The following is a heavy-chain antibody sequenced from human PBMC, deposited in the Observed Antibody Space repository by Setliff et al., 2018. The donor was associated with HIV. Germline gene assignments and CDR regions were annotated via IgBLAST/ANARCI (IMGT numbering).Heavy chain of an antibody. CDR2: MYAAGWS. D-gene: IGHD3-10*01. J-gene: IGHJ4*02. CDR3: ARSIYGSGSHPLDI. Sequence: PSETLSLTCTVSGGSVVGYYWSWIRQPAGEGLEWIGRMYAAGWSNYNPSLESRVTMSVDRSKDQFSLRLTSVSAADTAVYYCARSIYGSGSHPLDIWGQGTLVTVSS. CDR1: GGSVVGYY. V-gene: IGHV4-4*07.